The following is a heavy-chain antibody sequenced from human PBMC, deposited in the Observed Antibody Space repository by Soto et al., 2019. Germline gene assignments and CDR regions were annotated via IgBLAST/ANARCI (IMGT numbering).Heavy chain of an antibody. CDR1: GASINNNDYY. D-gene: IGHD3-22*01. CDR2: VYYSGTT. CDR3: ARMSYFYDKWYFDL. J-gene: IGHJ2*01. Sequence: PSETLSLTCTVSGASINNNDYYWSWIRQTPGKGLEWIGYVYYSGTTDYIPSLKSRLSMSIDKSQNQFTLKLNSVTAADTATYYCARMSYFYDKWYFDLWGRGTLVTVSS. V-gene: IGHV4-30-4*01.